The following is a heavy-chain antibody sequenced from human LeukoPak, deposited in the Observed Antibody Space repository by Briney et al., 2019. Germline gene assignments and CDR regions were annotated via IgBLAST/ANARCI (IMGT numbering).Heavy chain of an antibody. V-gene: IGHV4-34*01. J-gene: IGHJ5*02. CDR1: GGSFSGYY. CDR2: INHSGST. CDR3: ARRSYPVVVVAGWFDP. Sequence: SETLSLTCAVYGGSFSGYYWSWIHQPPGKGLEWIGEINHSGSTNYNPSLKSRVTISVDTSKNQFSLKLSSVTAADTAVYYCARRSYPVVVVAGWFDPWGQGTLVTVSS. D-gene: IGHD2-15*01.